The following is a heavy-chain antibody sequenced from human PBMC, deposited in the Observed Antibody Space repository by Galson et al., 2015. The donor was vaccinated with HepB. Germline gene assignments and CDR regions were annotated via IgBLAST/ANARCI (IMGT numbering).Heavy chain of an antibody. CDR2: IYTKPKNYAT. CDR1: EFTFSGSA. D-gene: IGHD2-21*01. V-gene: IGHV3-73*01. CDR3: TRLSDIVVVKAFDI. Sequence: LRLSCAASEFTFSGSAIHWVRQASGKGLEWVGRIYTKPKNYATVYAASVRGRFTISRDDSKNTAYLEMNSLKIEDTGVYYCTRLSDIVVVKAFDIWGQGTMVTVTS. J-gene: IGHJ3*02.